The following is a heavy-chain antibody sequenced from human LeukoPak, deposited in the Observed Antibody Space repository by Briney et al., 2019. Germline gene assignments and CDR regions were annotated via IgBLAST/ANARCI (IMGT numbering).Heavy chain of an antibody. V-gene: IGHV3-30*02. CDR2: IRYDGSIK. D-gene: IGHD6-19*01. CDR1: GFTFSSYA. J-gene: IGHJ4*02. CDR3: AKGIAVAGTELAD. Sequence: PGESLRLSCAASGFTFSSYAMHWVRQAPGKGLEWVSFIRYDGSIKYYADSVEGRFTISRDNSKNTLYLQMNSLRADDTAVYYCAKGIAVAGTELADWGQGTLVTVSA.